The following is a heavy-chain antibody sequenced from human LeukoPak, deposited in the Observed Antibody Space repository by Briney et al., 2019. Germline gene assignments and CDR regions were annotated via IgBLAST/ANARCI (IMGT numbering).Heavy chain of an antibody. CDR1: GFTFDEYG. CDR3: AREVGTIGYYYYYMDV. Sequence: GGSLRLSCAASGFTFDEYGMSWVRPAPGKGLEWVSGINWNGDKTGYSDSVKGRFTISRDNAKNSLYLQMNSLKVEDTALYYCAREVGTIGYYYYYMDVWGKGTTVAVSS. D-gene: IGHD1-14*01. J-gene: IGHJ6*03. V-gene: IGHV3-20*04. CDR2: INWNGDKT.